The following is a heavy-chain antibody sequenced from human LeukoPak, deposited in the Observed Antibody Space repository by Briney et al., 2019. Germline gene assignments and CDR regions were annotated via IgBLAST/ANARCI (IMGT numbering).Heavy chain of an antibody. CDR2: IRGTGGTT. D-gene: IGHD3-10*01. V-gene: IGHV3-23*01. J-gene: IGHJ3*02. CDR3: AKDHYVSGRYDAFDI. Sequence: GGSLRLSCAASGFTFSSYAMSWVRQAPGKGLEWVSVIRGTGGTTYYADSAKGRFTISRDNSKNTLYLQMNSLRAEDTAVYYCAKDHYVSGRYDAFDIWGQGTMVTVSS. CDR1: GFTFSSYA.